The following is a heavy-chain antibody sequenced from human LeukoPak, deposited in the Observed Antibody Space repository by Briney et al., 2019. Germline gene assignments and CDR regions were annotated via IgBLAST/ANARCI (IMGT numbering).Heavy chain of an antibody. Sequence: ASVKVSCKASGYTFTSYYMHWVRQAPGQGLEWMGIINPSGGSTSYAQKFQGRVTMTRDTSTSTVYMELSSLRSEDTAVYYCASFMPYYHGSGVLDYWGQGTLVTVSS. CDR3: ASFMPYYHGSGVLDY. D-gene: IGHD3-10*01. CDR1: GYTFTSYY. J-gene: IGHJ4*02. CDR2: INPSGGST. V-gene: IGHV1-46*01.